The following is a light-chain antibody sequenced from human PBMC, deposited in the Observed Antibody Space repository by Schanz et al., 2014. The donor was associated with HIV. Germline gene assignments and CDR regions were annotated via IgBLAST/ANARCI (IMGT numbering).Light chain of an antibody. Sequence: IQLTQSPSSLSASVGDRVTITCRASQSISSYLNWYQQKPGKAPKPLIYAASSLQSGVPSRFSGSGSGTEFTLTISSLQPEDVATYYCQKYDSAPLTFGPGTKVDIK. J-gene: IGKJ3*01. CDR3: QKYDSAPLT. CDR1: QSISSY. V-gene: IGKV1-39*01. CDR2: AAS.